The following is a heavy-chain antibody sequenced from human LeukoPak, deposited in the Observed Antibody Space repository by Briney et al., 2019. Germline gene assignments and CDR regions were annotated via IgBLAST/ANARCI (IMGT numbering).Heavy chain of an antibody. D-gene: IGHD3-3*01. CDR1: GGSISSSSYY. Sequence: PSETLSLTCTVSGGSISSSSYYWGWIRQPPGKGLEWIGSIYYSGSTYYNPSLKSRVTISVDTSENQFSLKLSSVTAADTAVYYCARTGGPRPYYDFWSGYYTGSDYWGQGTLVTVSS. V-gene: IGHV4-39*01. CDR2: IYYSGST. CDR3: ARTGGPRPYYDFWSGYYTGSDY. J-gene: IGHJ4*02.